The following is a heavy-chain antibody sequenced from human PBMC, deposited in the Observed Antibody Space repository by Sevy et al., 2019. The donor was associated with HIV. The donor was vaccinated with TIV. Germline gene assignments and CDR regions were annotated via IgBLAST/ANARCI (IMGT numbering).Heavy chain of an antibody. CDR2: VKSDVYGGTV. J-gene: IGHJ4*02. CDR3: TRWKAAQSIFDY. CDR1: GFTFGDYC. Sequence: GGSLRLSCTASGFTFGDYCMSWVRQAPGKGLEWVAFVKSDVYGGTVDHAASVRGRFDISRDDSKTIAYLQMNDLKTEDTGVYYCTRWKAAQSIFDYWGQGALVTVSS. D-gene: IGHD6-13*01. V-gene: IGHV3-49*04.